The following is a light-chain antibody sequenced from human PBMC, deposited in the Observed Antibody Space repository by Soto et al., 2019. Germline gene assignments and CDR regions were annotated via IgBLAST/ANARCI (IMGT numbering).Light chain of an antibody. CDR3: QQYNSYPWT. J-gene: IGKJ1*01. Sequence: DIPMTPSPSTLSASVGDRVTITFRASQSISSWLAWYQQKPGKAPKLLIYKASSLESGVPSRFSGSGSGTEFTLTISSLQPDDFATYYCQQYNSYPWTFGQGTKVDIK. V-gene: IGKV1-5*03. CDR2: KAS. CDR1: QSISSW.